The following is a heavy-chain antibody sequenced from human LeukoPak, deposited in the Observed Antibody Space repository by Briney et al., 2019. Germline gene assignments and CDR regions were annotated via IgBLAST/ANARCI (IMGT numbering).Heavy chain of an antibody. Sequence: GGSLRLSCAASGFMFSSYWMSWVRQAPGQGLEWVANIKQDGREKYYVDSMKGRFTISRDNAKNSLYLQMNSLRAEDTAVYYCARAGIRSSGWYEDFDYWGQGTLVTVSS. CDR2: IKQDGREK. D-gene: IGHD6-19*01. J-gene: IGHJ4*02. CDR1: GFMFSSYW. CDR3: ARAGIRSSGWYEDFDY. V-gene: IGHV3-7*03.